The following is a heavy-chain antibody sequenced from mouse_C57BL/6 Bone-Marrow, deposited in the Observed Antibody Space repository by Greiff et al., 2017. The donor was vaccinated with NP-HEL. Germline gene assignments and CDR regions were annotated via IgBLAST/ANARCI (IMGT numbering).Heavy chain of an antibody. Sequence: EVQLQESGAELVRPGASVKLSCTASGFNIKDDYMHWVKQRPEQGLEWIGWIDPENGDTEYASKFQGKATITADTSSNTAYLQLSSLTSEDTAVYYCTPLLRYYFDYWGQGTTLTVSS. CDR3: TPLLRYYFDY. J-gene: IGHJ2*01. CDR1: GFNIKDDY. CDR2: IDPENGDT. D-gene: IGHD1-1*01. V-gene: IGHV14-4*01.